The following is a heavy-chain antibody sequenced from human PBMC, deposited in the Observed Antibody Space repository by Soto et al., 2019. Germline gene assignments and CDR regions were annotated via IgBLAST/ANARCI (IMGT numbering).Heavy chain of an antibody. CDR2: IYYSGST. V-gene: IGHV4-39*01. CDR1: GGSISSSSYY. D-gene: IGHD6-13*01. Sequence: SETLSLTCTVSGGSISSSSYYWGWIRQPPGKGLEWIGSIYYSGSTYYNPSLKSRVTISVDTSKNQFSLKLSSVTAADTAVYYCARRHTAAGNNWFDPRGQRTPGTVSS. CDR3: ARRHTAAGNNWFDP. J-gene: IGHJ5*02.